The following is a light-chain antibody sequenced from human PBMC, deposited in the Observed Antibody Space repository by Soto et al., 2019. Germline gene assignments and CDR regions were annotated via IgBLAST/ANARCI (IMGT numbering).Light chain of an antibody. J-gene: IGKJ1*01. Sequence: DIQMTQSPYTLSASVGDRVTITCRASRSISSWLAWYQQKPGKAPKLLIYDASSLESGVPSRFSGSGSGTEFTLTISSLQPDDFATYYCQQYNSYSTFGQGTKV. V-gene: IGKV1-5*01. CDR1: RSISSW. CDR3: QQYNSYST. CDR2: DAS.